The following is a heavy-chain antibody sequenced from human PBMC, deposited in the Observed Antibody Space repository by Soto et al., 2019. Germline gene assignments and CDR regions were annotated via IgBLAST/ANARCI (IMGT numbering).Heavy chain of an antibody. V-gene: IGHV3-23*01. J-gene: IGHJ4*02. Sequence: EVQLLESGGGLVQPGGSLRLSCAASGFTFSSHAMSWVRQAPGKGLEWVSAISGSGGSTYYADSVKGRFSISRDNSKNTLYLQMHSLRAEDTAVYYCAKAPRGAFPLFDYWGQGTLVTVSS. CDR3: AKAPRGAFPLFDY. CDR1: GFTFSSHA. CDR2: ISGSGGST. D-gene: IGHD3-10*01.